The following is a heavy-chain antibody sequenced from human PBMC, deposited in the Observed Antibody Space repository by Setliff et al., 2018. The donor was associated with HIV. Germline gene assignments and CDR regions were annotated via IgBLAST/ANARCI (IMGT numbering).Heavy chain of an antibody. CDR1: GYTFTAYG. CDR2: ISPNFGHT. J-gene: IGHJ6*02. V-gene: IGHV1-18*01. Sequence: ASVKVSCKPSGYTFTAYGLSWVRQAPGQGLEWMGWISPNFGHTNYAPNFHGRITMTIDTATSRAYMELRSLRSDDTAVYFCARLGSGWSDSYYYAMDIWGQGTTVTVSS. D-gene: IGHD6-19*01. CDR3: ARLGSGWSDSYYYAMDI.